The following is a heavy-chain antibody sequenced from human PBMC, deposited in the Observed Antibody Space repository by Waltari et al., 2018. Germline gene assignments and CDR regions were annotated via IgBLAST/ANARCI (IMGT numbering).Heavy chain of an antibody. V-gene: IGHV4-34*01. Sequence: QVQLQQWGAGLLKPSETLSLTCAVYGGSFSGYYWSWIRQPPGKGLEWIGEINHSGSTNYNPSLKSRVTISVDTSKNQFSLKLSSVTAADTAVYYCARATRFKRGYKRAPPDYWGQGTLVTVSS. CDR2: INHSGST. J-gene: IGHJ4*02. CDR3: ARATRFKRGYKRAPPDY. CDR1: GGSFSGYY. D-gene: IGHD5-18*01.